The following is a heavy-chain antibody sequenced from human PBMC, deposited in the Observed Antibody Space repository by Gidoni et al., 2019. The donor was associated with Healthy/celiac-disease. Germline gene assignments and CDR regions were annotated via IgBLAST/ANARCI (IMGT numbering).Heavy chain of an antibody. Sequence: EVQLVESGGGLVQPGGSLRLSCAASGLPSSSYWLHWVRQAPGKGLVWVSRINSDGSSTSYADSVKGRFTISRDNAKNTLYLQMNSLRAEDTAVYYCARDEYYDFWSGYYGYYYGMDVWGQGTTVTVSS. CDR3: ARDEYYDFWSGYYGYYYGMDV. D-gene: IGHD3-3*01. CDR2: INSDGSST. CDR1: GLPSSSYW. V-gene: IGHV3-74*01. J-gene: IGHJ6*02.